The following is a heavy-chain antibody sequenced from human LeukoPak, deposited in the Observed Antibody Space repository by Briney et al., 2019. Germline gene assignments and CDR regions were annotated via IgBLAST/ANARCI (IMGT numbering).Heavy chain of an antibody. V-gene: IGHV4-59*08. Sequence: SETLSLTCTVSGGSISNYYWTWIRQPPGRGLEWIGYIYYTGATSYSPSLKSRVTISVDTSKNQFSLKLTSVTAADTAVYYCAKYGGSGWVIDYWGQGTLVTVSS. CDR3: AKYGGSGWVIDY. J-gene: IGHJ4*02. CDR1: GGSISNYY. CDR2: IYYTGAT. D-gene: IGHD6-19*01.